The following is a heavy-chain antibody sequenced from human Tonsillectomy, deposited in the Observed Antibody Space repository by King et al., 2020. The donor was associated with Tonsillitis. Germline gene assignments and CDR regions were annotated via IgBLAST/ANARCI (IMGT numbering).Heavy chain of an antibody. CDR2: ISGTGDST. CDR1: GFTFSNYA. Sequence: VQLVESGGGFVQPGGSLRLSCAASGFTFSNYAMSWVRQAPGKGLEWVSGISGTGDSTYYADSVKGRFTISRDNSKNTLYLQMNSLRTEDTAVYYCAVVGTDAFDIWGQGTMVTVSS. V-gene: IGHV3-23*04. CDR3: AVVGTDAFDI. J-gene: IGHJ3*02. D-gene: IGHD1-1*01.